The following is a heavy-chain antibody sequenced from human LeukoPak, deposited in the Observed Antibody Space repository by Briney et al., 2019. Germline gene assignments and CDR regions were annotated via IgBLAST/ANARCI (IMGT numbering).Heavy chain of an antibody. CDR3: ARVPGPAATGVDYYYYMDV. V-gene: IGHV1-69*01. D-gene: IGHD2-2*01. J-gene: IGHJ6*03. Sequence: SVKVSCKASEGTFSSYAISWVRQAPGQGLEWMGGIIPIFGTANYAQKFQGRVTITADESTSTAYMELSSLRSEDTAVYYCARVPGPAATGVDYYYYMDVWGKGTTVTISS. CDR1: EGTFSSYA. CDR2: IIPIFGTA.